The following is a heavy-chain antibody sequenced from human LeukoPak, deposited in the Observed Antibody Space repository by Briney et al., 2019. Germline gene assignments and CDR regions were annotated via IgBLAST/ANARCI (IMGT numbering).Heavy chain of an antibody. CDR3: AKAKGWLVQHAFDI. CDR2: INSIGGGT. Sequence: PGGSLRLSCAASGFTFSSYAMSWVRQAPGKGLEWVSTINSIGGGTYYADSVKGRFTISRDNSKNTLYLQMNSLRAEDTAVYYCAKAKGWLVQHAFDIWGQGTMVTVSS. J-gene: IGHJ3*02. CDR1: GFTFSSYA. V-gene: IGHV3-23*01. D-gene: IGHD6-19*01.